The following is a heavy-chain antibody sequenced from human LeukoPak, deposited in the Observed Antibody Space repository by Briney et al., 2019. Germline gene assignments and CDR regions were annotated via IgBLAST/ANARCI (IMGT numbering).Heavy chain of an antibody. D-gene: IGHD1-1*01. J-gene: IGHJ4*02. CDR3: ARDGDDDYDY. V-gene: IGHV3-21*01. CDR1: GFTFSSYS. CDR2: ISSSSSYI. Sequence: PGGSLRLSSAASGFTFSSYSMNWVRQAPGKGLEWVSSISSSSSYIYYADSVKGRFTISRDNAKNSLYLQMNSLRAEDTAVYYCARDGDDDYDYWGQGTLVTVSS.